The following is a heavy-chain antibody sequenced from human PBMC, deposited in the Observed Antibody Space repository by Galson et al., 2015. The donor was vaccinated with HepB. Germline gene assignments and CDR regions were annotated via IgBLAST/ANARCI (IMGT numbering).Heavy chain of an antibody. Sequence: SLRLSCAASGFTFSSYGMHWVRQAPGKGLEWVAVIWYDGSNKYYADSVKGRFTISRDNSKNSLYLQMNSLRAEDTAVYYCARGAVDSSSWYNGGTIDAFDIWGQGTMVTVSS. CDR2: IWYDGSNK. D-gene: IGHD6-13*01. CDR1: GFTFSSYG. V-gene: IGHV3-33*08. J-gene: IGHJ3*02. CDR3: ARGAVDSSSWYNGGTIDAFDI.